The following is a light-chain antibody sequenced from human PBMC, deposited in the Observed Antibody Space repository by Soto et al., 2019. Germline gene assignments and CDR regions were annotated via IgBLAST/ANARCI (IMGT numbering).Light chain of an antibody. Sequence: EVVITQSPATLSVSPGERATLSCRASQSISSNLAWYQQKPGQAPRLLIYGASTRTTGIPARFSGSGSGTEFTLTISSLQSEDFAVYYCQQYDSWPQTFGQGTKVDI. CDR1: QSISSN. J-gene: IGKJ1*01. CDR3: QQYDSWPQT. CDR2: GAS. V-gene: IGKV3-15*01.